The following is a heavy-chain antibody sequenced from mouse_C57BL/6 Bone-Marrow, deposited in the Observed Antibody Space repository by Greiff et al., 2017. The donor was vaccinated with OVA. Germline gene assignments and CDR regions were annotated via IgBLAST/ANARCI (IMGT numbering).Heavy chain of an antibody. D-gene: IGHD2-10*02. CDR1: GYTFTTYP. CDR3: ARQGGYGNYVWFAY. V-gene: IGHV1-47*01. CDR2: FHPYNDDT. Sequence: QVQLQQSGAELVKPGASEKMSCKASGYTFTTYPIEWMKQNHGKSLEWIGNFHPYNDDTKYNEKFKGKATLTAEKSSSTVYLELSRLTSDDSAVYCCARQGGYGNYVWFAYWGQGTLVTVSA. J-gene: IGHJ3*01.